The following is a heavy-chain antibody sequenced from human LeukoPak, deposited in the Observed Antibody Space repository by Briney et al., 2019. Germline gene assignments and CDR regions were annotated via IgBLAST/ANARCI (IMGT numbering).Heavy chain of an antibody. V-gene: IGHV4-61*02. CDR1: NGSISSDTYF. D-gene: IGHD6-19*01. J-gene: IGHJ3*02. Sequence: PSETLSLTCTVSNGSISSDTYFWSWIRQPAGKGLEWIGRMSSSGISTYSPSLKSRVTISVDTSKNQFSLKLSSVTAADTAVYYCAREEYSSGKNAFDIWGQGTMVTVPS. CDR3: AREEYSSGKNAFDI. CDR2: MSSSGIS.